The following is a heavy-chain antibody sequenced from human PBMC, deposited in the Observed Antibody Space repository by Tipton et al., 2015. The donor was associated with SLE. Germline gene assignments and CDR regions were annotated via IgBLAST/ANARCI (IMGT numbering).Heavy chain of an antibody. D-gene: IGHD3-3*01. CDR2: TYYRSKWYN. CDR3: ARDGAIFGPGQGYYGMDV. V-gene: IGHV6-1*01. CDR1: GDSVSSNSAA. J-gene: IGHJ6*02. Sequence: GLVKPSQTLSLTCAISGDSVSSNSAAWNWIRQSPSRGLEWLGRTYYRSKWYNDYAVSVKSRITINPDTSKNQFSLKLSSVTAADTAVYYCARDGAIFGPGQGYYGMDVWGQGTTVTVSS.